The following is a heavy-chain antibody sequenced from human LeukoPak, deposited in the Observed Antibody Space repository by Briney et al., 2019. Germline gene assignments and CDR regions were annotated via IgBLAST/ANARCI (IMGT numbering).Heavy chain of an antibody. CDR3: ARAYLEWRAFDI. CDR1: GGSISSYY. J-gene: IGHJ3*02. V-gene: IGHV4-59*01. CDR2: IYYSGST. Sequence: SETLSLTCAVYGGSISSYYWSWIRQSPGKGLEWIGYIYYSGSTNYNPSLKSRVTISVDTSKNQFSLRLSSVTAADTAVYYCARAYLEWRAFDIWGQGTVVTVSS. D-gene: IGHD3-3*01.